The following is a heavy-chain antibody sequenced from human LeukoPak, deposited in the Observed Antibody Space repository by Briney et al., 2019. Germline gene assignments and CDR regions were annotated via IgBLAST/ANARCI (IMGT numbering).Heavy chain of an antibody. V-gene: IGHV3-11*01. CDR1: GFTFSDFY. CDR2: ISSSGSTI. Sequence: GGSLRLSCAASGFTFSDFYMSWIRQSPGRGLEWIPYISSSGSTIYYADSVKGRFTISRDNAKNSLYLQMNSLRAEDTAVYYCAKKSTTVITYYFDYWGQGTLVTVSS. D-gene: IGHD4-11*01. CDR3: AKKSTTVITYYFDY. J-gene: IGHJ4*02.